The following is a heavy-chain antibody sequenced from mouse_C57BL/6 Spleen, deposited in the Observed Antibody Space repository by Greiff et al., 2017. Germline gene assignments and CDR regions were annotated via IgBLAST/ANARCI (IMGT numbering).Heavy chain of an antibody. CDR3: ARSLATADFDV. D-gene: IGHD1-2*01. CDR1: GYTFTSYW. Sequence: VKLQQPGAELVMPGASVKLSCKASGYTFTSYWMHWVKQRPGQGLEWIGEIDPSDSYTNYNQKFKGKSTLTVDKSSSTAYMQLSSLTSEDSAVYYCARSLATADFDVWGTGTTVTVSS. CDR2: IDPSDSYT. J-gene: IGHJ1*03. V-gene: IGHV1-69*01.